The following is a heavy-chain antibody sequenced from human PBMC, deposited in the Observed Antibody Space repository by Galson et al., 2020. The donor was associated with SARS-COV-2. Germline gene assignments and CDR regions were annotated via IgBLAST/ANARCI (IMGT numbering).Heavy chain of an antibody. Sequence: GGSMRLSCAASGFTFSSYTMNWVRQATVTGLELVAYIRSSSGTIYYADSVKGRFTISRDNAKNSLYLQLNSLRVEDTAVYSCASERLEYWGQGTLVTVSS. D-gene: IGHD1-1*01. V-gene: IGHV3-48*04. J-gene: IGHJ4*02. CDR2: IRSSSGTI. CDR3: ASERLEY. CDR1: GFTFSSYT.